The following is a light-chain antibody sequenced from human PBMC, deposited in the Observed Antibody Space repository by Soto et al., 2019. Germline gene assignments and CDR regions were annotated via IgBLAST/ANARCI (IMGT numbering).Light chain of an antibody. Sequence: IVMTQSPDSLAVSLGERATINCKSSQSVLYSSSNKNYLAWYQQKPGQPPKLLIYWASTRESGVPDRFSGSGSGTDFTLTISSLQAEDVAVYYCQQYYSTPQTFGQGTKVDNK. CDR2: WAS. CDR3: QQYYSTPQT. J-gene: IGKJ1*01. CDR1: QSVLYSSSNKNY. V-gene: IGKV4-1*01.